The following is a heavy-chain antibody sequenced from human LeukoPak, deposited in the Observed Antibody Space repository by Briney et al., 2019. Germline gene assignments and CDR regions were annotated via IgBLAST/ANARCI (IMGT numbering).Heavy chain of an antibody. D-gene: IGHD5-18*01. Sequence: PGGSLRLSCAASGFTFSTYSMSWVRQAPGKGLEWVSSISTSRSYMNYADSLKGRITISRDDAKNSLYLQMNSLRAEDTAAYYCARGYSYGYDYWGQGTLVTVSS. CDR1: GFTFSTYS. V-gene: IGHV3-21*06. CDR3: ARGYSYGYDY. CDR2: ISTSRSYM. J-gene: IGHJ4*02.